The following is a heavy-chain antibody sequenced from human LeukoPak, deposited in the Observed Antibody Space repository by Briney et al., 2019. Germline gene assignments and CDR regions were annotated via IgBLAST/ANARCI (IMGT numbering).Heavy chain of an antibody. D-gene: IGHD3-9*01. Sequence: GGSLRPSCAASGFTFNTYTMNWVRQAPGKGLEWVSSITASSTAIYSADSVKGRLTISRDNAKNFLYLQMNSLRAEDTAVYYCARTYYDILTGYNPYFDYWGQGILVTVSS. CDR2: ITASSTAI. CDR1: GFTFNTYT. V-gene: IGHV3-21*01. J-gene: IGHJ4*02. CDR3: ARTYYDILTGYNPYFDY.